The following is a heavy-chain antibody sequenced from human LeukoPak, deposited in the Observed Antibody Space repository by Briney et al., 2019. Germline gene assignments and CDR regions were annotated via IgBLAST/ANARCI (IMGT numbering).Heavy chain of an antibody. Sequence: PGGSLRLFCAASGFTFSSYAMSWVRQAPGKGVECVSAISGSGGSTYYADSVKGRFTISRDNSKNTLYLQMNSLRAEDTAVYYCAKAGVIAIPFDYWGQGTLVAVSS. D-gene: IGHD2-21*01. CDR2: ISGSGGST. CDR3: AKAGVIAIPFDY. J-gene: IGHJ4*02. CDR1: GFTFSSYA. V-gene: IGHV3-23*01.